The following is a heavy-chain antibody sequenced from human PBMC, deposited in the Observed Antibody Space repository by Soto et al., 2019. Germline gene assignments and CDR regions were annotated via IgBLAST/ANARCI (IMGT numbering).Heavy chain of an antibody. CDR1: GGSISSGGYS. CDR3: ARAGGLGAVAVDY. CDR2: IYHSGST. Sequence: QLQLQESGSGLVKPSQTLSLTCAVSGGSISSGGYSWSWIRQPPGKGLEWIGYIYHSGSTYYNPSLRRRGPISVNRSKNQCALRLSSVTAADTAVYYCARAGGLGAVAVDYWGQGTLVTVSS. J-gene: IGHJ4*02. D-gene: IGHD6-19*01. V-gene: IGHV4-30-2*01.